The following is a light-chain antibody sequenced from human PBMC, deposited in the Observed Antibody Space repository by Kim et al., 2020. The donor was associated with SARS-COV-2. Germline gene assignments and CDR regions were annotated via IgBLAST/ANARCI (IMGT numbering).Light chain of an antibody. Sequence: SASVGDRVTITCRASQVIHTYLAWFQQKPGQAPKSLIYSASNLHSGVPSRFSGSGSGTDFTLTINSLQPEDFAIYYCQQYNRYPYTFGQGTRLDI. CDR2: SAS. V-gene: IGKV1-16*01. CDR3: QQYNRYPYT. J-gene: IGKJ2*01. CDR1: QVIHTY.